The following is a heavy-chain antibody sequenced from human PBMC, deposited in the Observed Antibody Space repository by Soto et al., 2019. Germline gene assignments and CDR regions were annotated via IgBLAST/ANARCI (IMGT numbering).Heavy chain of an antibody. Sequence: ASVKVSCKASGYTFTSYYMHWVRQAPGQGLEWMGIINPSGGSTSYAQKFQGRVTMTRDTSTSTVYMELSSLRSEDTAVYYCARGSDFWSGYYNNWFDPWGQGTLVTVSS. CDR2: INPSGGST. CDR3: ARGSDFWSGYYNNWFDP. CDR1: GYTFTSYY. V-gene: IGHV1-46*01. J-gene: IGHJ5*02. D-gene: IGHD3-3*01.